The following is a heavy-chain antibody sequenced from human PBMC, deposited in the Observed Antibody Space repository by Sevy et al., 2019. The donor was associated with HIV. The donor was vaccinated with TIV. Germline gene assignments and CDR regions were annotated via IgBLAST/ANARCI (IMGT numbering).Heavy chain of an antibody. CDR1: GFTFSSYG. CDR3: ARVPGYSSGLSRRYYFDY. J-gene: IGHJ4*02. Sequence: GGSLRLSCAASGFTFSSYGMHWVRQAPGKGLEWVAFIRYDGSNKYYADSVKGRFTISRDNSKNTLYLQMNSLRAEDTAVYYCARVPGYSSGLSRRYYFDYWGQGTLVTVSS. D-gene: IGHD6-19*01. V-gene: IGHV3-30*02. CDR2: IRYDGSNK.